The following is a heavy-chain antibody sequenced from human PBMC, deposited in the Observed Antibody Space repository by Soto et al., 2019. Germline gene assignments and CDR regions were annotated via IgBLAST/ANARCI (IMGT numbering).Heavy chain of an antibody. CDR2: VSGSGGTT. CDR1: GFTFSDYA. CDR3: LKGGSVIESRSWFVYFDY. Sequence: EVQVLESGGGLVQPGGSLRLSCAASGFTFSDYAMTWVRQAPGKGLEWVSSVSGSGGTTYYADSVQGRFTISRDNSKNTLELHMNILRAEDTAVYYCLKGGSVIESRSWFVYFDYCGQGTLVTVSS. V-gene: IGHV3-23*01. D-gene: IGHD6-13*01. J-gene: IGHJ4*02.